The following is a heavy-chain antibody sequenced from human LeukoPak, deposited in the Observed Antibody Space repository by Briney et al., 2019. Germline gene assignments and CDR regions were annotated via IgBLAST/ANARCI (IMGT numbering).Heavy chain of an antibody. CDR3: ARDRGGNDFWSGYYDDY. CDR2: INPNSGGT. Sequence: ASVKVPCKASGYTFPGYYMHWVRQAPGQGLEWMGWINPNSGGTNYAQKFQGRVTMTRDTSISTAYMELSRLRSDDTAVYYCARDRGGNDFWSGYYDDYWGQGTLVAVSS. D-gene: IGHD3-3*01. J-gene: IGHJ4*02. V-gene: IGHV1-2*02. CDR1: GYTFPGYY.